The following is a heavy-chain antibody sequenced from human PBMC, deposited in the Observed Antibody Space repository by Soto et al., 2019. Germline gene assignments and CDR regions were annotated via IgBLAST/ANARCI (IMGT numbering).Heavy chain of an antibody. Sequence: QVQLEESGPGLVKPSETLSLICSVSGVSTRNSYWTWIRQSAGKGLEWIGRISTSGNTNYNPSLNSRLTMSVDTSKNQVSLKLTSVTAADTAVYYCARGGGVPALGDPWGQGTLVTVSS. V-gene: IGHV4-4*07. CDR2: ISTSGNT. J-gene: IGHJ5*02. D-gene: IGHD3-16*01. CDR3: ARGGGVPALGDP. CDR1: GVSTRNSY.